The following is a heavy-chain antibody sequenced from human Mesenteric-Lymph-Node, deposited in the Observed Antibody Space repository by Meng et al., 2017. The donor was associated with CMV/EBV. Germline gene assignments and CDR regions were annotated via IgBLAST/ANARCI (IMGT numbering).Heavy chain of an antibody. CDR1: GFTFSSYA. V-gene: IGHV3-23*01. CDR3: ARYCSSTSCYKGGWDY. Sequence: GESLKISCAASGFTFSSYAMSWVRQAPGKGLEWVSAISGSGGSTYYADSVKGRFTISRDNAKNTLYLQMNSLRAEDTAVYYCARYCSSTSCYKGGWDYWGQGTLVTVSS. J-gene: IGHJ4*02. D-gene: IGHD2-2*02. CDR2: ISGSGGST.